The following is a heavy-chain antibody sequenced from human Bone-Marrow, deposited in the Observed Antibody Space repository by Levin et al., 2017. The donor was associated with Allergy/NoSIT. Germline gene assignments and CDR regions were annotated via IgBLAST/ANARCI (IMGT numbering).Heavy chain of an antibody. Sequence: NPSETLSLTCSVSGGSISSEDDYWTWIRQSPGKGLEWIGNVYYSGFTYYNPSLKSRVTMSADTSKNQFSLNLRSVTAADTAVYFCARVFFGSGSHHDRGLDVWGQGTTVTVSS. CDR1: GGSISSEDDY. J-gene: IGHJ6*02. D-gene: IGHD3-10*01. V-gene: IGHV4-30-4*08. CDR2: VYYSGFT. CDR3: ARVFFGSGSHHDRGLDV.